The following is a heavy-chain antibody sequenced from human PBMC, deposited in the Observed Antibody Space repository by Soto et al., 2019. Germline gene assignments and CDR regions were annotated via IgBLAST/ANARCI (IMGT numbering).Heavy chain of an antibody. CDR1: GFTFSDYY. CDR2: ISSSGSTI. V-gene: IGHV3-11*04. Sequence: GGSLRLSCAASGFTFSDYYMSWIRQAPGKGLEWLSYISSSGSTIYYADSVKGRFTISRDNSKNTLYLQMGSLRAEDMAVYYCARGDCSSTGCYAGIPGDWGQGTLVTVSS. CDR3: ARGDCSSTGCYAGIPGD. D-gene: IGHD2-2*01. J-gene: IGHJ4*02.